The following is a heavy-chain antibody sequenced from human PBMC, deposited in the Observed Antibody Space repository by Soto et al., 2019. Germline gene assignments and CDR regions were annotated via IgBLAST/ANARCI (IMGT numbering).Heavy chain of an antibody. J-gene: IGHJ3*02. CDR3: ARDFLGRGKKYCGGARYTEGAFDI. D-gene: IGHD2-21*02. Sequence: ASVKVSCMASGYTFTSYYMHWLRQAPGQGLEGMGIINPSGGSTSYAQKFQGRVTMTRDTSTSTVYMELSSLRSEDTAVHYCARDFLGRGKKYCGGARYTEGAFDIWGQGTMVTV. CDR1: GYTFTSYY. CDR2: INPSGGST. V-gene: IGHV1-46*01.